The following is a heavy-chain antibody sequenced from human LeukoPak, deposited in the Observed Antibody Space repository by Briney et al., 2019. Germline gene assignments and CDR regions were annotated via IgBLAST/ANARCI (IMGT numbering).Heavy chain of an antibody. CDR3: ARLTRGYSYGYKGYFDY. J-gene: IGHJ4*02. CDR2: IYSGGST. D-gene: IGHD5-18*01. V-gene: IGHV3-53*01. Sequence: GGSLRLSCAASGFTVSSNYMSWVRQAPGKGLEWVSVIYSGGSTYYADSVKGRFTISRDNSENTLYLQMNSLRAEDTAVYYCARLTRGYSYGYKGYFDYWGQGTLVTVSS. CDR1: GFTVSSNY.